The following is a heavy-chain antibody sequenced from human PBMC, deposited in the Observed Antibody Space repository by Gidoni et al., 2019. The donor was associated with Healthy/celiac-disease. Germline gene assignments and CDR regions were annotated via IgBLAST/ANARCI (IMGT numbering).Heavy chain of an antibody. V-gene: IGHV3-21*01. CDR3: ARAKGLGYCTNGVCYKDYYYGMDV. CDR1: GFTFRLYS. CDR2: ISSSSSYI. Sequence: VQLVESGGGLVKPGGSLRSSSAASGFTFRLYSLNWVRQAPWKGLAWVSSISSSSSYIHYADSVKGRFTISRDNAKNSLYLQMISRRAEDTAVYYCARAKGLGYCTNGVCYKDYYYGMDVWGQGTTVTVSS. D-gene: IGHD2-8*01. J-gene: IGHJ6*02.